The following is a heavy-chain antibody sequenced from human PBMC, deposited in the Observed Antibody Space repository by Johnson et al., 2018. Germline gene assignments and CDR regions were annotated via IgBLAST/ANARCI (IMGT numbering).Heavy chain of an antibody. D-gene: IGHD3-3*01. J-gene: IGHJ4*02. Sequence: VQLQESGGGLVQPGGSLRLSCAASGFTVSSNYMSWVRQAPGKGLEWVSVVSSGDSTKSADSVKGRFTMSRDNSKNTLYLQMSSLRPEETAVYYCAKSPGEGLWSGYFDYWGQGTLVTVSS. CDR2: VSSGDST. CDR1: GFTVSSNY. CDR3: AKSPGEGLWSGYFDY. V-gene: IGHV3-66*02.